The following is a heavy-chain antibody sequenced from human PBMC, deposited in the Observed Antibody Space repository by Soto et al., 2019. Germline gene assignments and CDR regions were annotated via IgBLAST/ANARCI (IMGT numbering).Heavy chain of an antibody. CDR3: ASITMIVNPDY. V-gene: IGHV4-59*08. Sequence: SETLSLTCTVSGGSISSYYWSWIRQPPGKGLEWIGYIYYSGSTNYNPSLKSRVTISVDTSKNQFSLKLSSVTAADTAVYYCASITMIVNPDYWGQGTLVTVSS. D-gene: IGHD3-22*01. CDR2: IYYSGST. CDR1: GGSISSYY. J-gene: IGHJ4*02.